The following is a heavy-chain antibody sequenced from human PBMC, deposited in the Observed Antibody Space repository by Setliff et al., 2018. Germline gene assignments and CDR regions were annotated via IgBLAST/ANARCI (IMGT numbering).Heavy chain of an antibody. CDR1: GGSISSYY. CDR3: ARSFSRREKFLLDY. J-gene: IGHJ4*02. V-gene: IGHV4-4*07. CDR2: IYIGGSA. Sequence: ASETLSLTCTVSGGSISSYYWSWIRQPAGKGLEWIGRIYIGGSANYNPSLKSRVTMSIDTSKNQFSLKVSSVTAADTAVYYCARSFSRREKFLLDYWGQGALVTVSS.